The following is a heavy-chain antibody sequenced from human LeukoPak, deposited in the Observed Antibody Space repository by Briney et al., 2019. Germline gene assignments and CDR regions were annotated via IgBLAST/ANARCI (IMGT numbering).Heavy chain of an antibody. D-gene: IGHD1-20*01. V-gene: IGHV3-23*01. CDR2: ISGSGGST. CDR3: AKPKDNSLYCFDY. J-gene: IGHJ4*02. CDR1: GFTYSSYA. Sequence: GGSLRLSCAASGFTYSSYAMSWVRQAGGKGLEWVSAISGSGGSTYYADSVKGRFTISRDNSKNTLYLQMSSLRAEDTAVYYCAKPKDNSLYCFDYWGQGTLVTVSS.